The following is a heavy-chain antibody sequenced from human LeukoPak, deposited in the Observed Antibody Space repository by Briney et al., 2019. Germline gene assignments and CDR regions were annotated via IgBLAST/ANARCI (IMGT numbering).Heavy chain of an antibody. J-gene: IGHJ6*04. CDR2: ISSRGSTI. Sequence: PGGSLRLSCAASGFTFSDYYMSWIRQAPGKGLEWVSYISSRGSTIYYADSVKGRFTISRDNAKNSLYLQMNSLRAEDTAVYYCARDRGYCSSTSCFYYYGMDVWGKGTTVTVSS. CDR3: ARDRGYCSSTSCFYYYGMDV. CDR1: GFTFSDYY. D-gene: IGHD2-2*01. V-gene: IGHV3-11*01.